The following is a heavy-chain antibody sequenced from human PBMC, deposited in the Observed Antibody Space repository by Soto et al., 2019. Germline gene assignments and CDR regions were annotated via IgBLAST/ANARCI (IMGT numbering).Heavy chain of an antibody. D-gene: IGHD3-22*01. J-gene: IGHJ4*02. CDR3: ARGYYYDSSGYYDGLDY. CDR2: ISYDGSNK. CDR1: GFTFSSYA. Sequence: QVQLVESGGGVVQPGRSLRLSCAASGFTFSSYAMHWVRQAPGKGLEWVAVISYDGSNKYYADSVKGRFTISRDNYKNTLYLQMNSLRAEDTAVYYCARGYYYDSSGYYDGLDYWGQGTLVTVSS. V-gene: IGHV3-30-3*01.